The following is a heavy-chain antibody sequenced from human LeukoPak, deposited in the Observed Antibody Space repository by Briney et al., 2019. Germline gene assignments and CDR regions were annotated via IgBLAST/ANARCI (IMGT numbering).Heavy chain of an antibody. V-gene: IGHV4-31*03. Sequence: PSETLSLTCTVSGGSISSGGYYWSWIRQHPGKGLEWIGYIYYSGSTYYNPSLKSRVTISVDTPKNQFSLKLSSVTAAGTAVYYCARSLVVATYYFDYWGQGTLVTVSS. CDR3: ARSLVVATYYFDY. J-gene: IGHJ4*02. CDR2: IYYSGST. D-gene: IGHD3-22*01. CDR1: GGSISSGGYY.